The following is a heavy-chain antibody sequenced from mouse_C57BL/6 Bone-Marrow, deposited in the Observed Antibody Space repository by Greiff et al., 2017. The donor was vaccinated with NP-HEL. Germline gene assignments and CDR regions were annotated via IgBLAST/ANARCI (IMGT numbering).Heavy chain of an antibody. CDR2: IYPGSGST. CDR1: GYTFTSYW. Sequence: QVQLQQPGAELVKPGASVKMSCKASGYTFTSYWITWVKQRPGQGLEWIGDIYPGSGSTNYNEKFKSKTTLTLDTSSSTAYMQLRSLTSEDSAVYYCAREGPAMDYWGQGTSVTVSS. V-gene: IGHV1-55*01. D-gene: IGHD3-3*01. CDR3: AREGPAMDY. J-gene: IGHJ4*01.